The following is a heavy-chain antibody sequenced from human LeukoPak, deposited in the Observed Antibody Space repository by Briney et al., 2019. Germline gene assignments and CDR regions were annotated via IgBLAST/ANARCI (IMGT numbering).Heavy chain of an antibody. D-gene: IGHD4-17*01. CDR2: IYYSGST. J-gene: IGHJ1*01. Sequence: PSETLSLTCTVSGGSISSGGYYWSWIRQHPGKGLEWIGYIYYSGSTYYNPSLKSRVTISVDTSKNQFSLKLSSVTAADTAVYYCASWTRVTTSWYESFQHGGQGTLVAVSS. CDR1: GGSISSGGYY. V-gene: IGHV4-31*03. CDR3: ASWTRVTTSWYESFQH.